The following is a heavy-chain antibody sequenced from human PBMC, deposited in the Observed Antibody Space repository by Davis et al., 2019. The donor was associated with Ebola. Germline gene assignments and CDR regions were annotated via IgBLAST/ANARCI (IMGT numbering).Heavy chain of an antibody. CDR3: ARVVGSSGFDP. V-gene: IGHV1-8*02. Sequence: ASVKVSCKASGYTFTSYYMHWVRQATGQGLEWMGWMNPNSGNTGYAQKFQGRVTMTRNTSISTAYMELSSLRSEDTAVYYCARVVGSSGFDPWGQGTLVTVSS. J-gene: IGHJ5*02. CDR1: GYTFTSYY. D-gene: IGHD6-6*01. CDR2: MNPNSGNT.